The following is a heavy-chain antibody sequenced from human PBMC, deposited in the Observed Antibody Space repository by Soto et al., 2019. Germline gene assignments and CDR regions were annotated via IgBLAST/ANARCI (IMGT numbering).Heavy chain of an antibody. CDR3: AKLGAARNWFDP. Sequence: GGSLRLSCAASGFTFSSDAMSWVRQAPGKGLEWVSAISRSGGSTYYEDSVKGRFTISRDNSKNTLYLQMNSLRAEDTAVYYCAKLGAARNWFDPWGQGTLVTVSS. J-gene: IGHJ5*02. CDR2: ISRSGGST. V-gene: IGHV3-23*01. D-gene: IGHD6-6*01. CDR1: GFTFSSDA.